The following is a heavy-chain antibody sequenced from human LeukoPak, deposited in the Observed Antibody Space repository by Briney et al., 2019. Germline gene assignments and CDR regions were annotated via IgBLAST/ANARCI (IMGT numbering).Heavy chain of an antibody. CDR3: ARDSVPKGNAFGI. CDR1: GFTFSSYS. CDR2: ISSSSSYI. J-gene: IGHJ3*02. Sequence: GGSLRLSCAASGFTFSSYSMNWVRQAPGKGLEWVSSISSSSSYIYYADSVKGRFTISRDNAKNSLYLQMNSLRAEDTAVYYCARDSVPKGNAFGIWGQGTMVTVSS. V-gene: IGHV3-21*01. D-gene: IGHD1-1*01.